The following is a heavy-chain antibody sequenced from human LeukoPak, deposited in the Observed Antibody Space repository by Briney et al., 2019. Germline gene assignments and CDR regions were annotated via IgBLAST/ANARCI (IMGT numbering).Heavy chain of an antibody. CDR2: IDPSDSYN. D-gene: IGHD6-6*01. Sequence: GESLKISCKGSGYSFTSYWIGWVRQMPGKGLEWMGTIDPSDSYNNYSPSFQGHVTISADKSVSTAYLQWSSLKASDTAMYYCARAYSRSRFDYWGQGTLVTVSS. J-gene: IGHJ4*02. CDR3: ARAYSRSRFDY. V-gene: IGHV5-10-1*01. CDR1: GYSFTSYW.